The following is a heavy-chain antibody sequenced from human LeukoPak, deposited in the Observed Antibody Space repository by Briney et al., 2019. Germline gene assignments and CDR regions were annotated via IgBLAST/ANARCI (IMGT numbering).Heavy chain of an antibody. D-gene: IGHD4-17*01. CDR2: ISSSSSYI. CDR1: GFTFSSFS. Sequence: GGSLRLSCAASGFTFSSFSMNWVRQAPGKGLEWVLSISSSSSYIYYADSVKGRFTISRDNAKNSLYLQMNSLRAEDTAVYYCARGSFTLRDGDYETGDYWGQGTLVTVSS. V-gene: IGHV3-21*01. CDR3: ARGSFTLRDGDYETGDY. J-gene: IGHJ4*02.